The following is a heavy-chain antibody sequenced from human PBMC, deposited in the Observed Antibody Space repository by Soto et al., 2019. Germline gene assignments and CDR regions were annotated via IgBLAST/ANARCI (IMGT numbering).Heavy chain of an antibody. CDR1: GFIFSNYG. CDR2: IWSDGSNK. V-gene: IGHV3-33*01. D-gene: IGHD3-10*01. J-gene: IGHJ4*02. Sequence: QVQLVESGGGVVQPGRSLRLSCAASGFIFSNYGMHWVRQAPGKGLEWVAVIWSDGSNKYYADSVKGRFTISRANSKNTLYLQMNSLRAEDTAVYYSARGNDSGRAEWGQGTLVTVSS. CDR3: ARGNDSGRAE.